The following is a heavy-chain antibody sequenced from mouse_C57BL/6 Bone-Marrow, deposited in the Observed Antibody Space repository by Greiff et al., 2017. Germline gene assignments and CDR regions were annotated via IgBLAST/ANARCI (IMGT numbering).Heavy chain of an antibody. CDR1: GFTFSDAW. Sequence: EVMLVESGGGLVQPGGSMKLSCAASGFTFSDAWMDWVRQSPEKGLEWVAEIRNKANNHATYYAESVKGRFTISRDDSKSSVYLQMNSLRAEDTGIYYCTRQTAQATLLMDYWGQGTSVTVSS. CDR3: TRQTAQATLLMDY. CDR2: IRNKANNHAT. V-gene: IGHV6-6*01. J-gene: IGHJ4*01. D-gene: IGHD3-2*02.